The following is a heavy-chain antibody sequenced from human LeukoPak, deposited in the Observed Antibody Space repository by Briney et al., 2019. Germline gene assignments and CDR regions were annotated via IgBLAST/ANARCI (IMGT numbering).Heavy chain of an antibody. J-gene: IGHJ5*02. D-gene: IGHD2/OR15-2a*01. Sequence: PGGSLRLSCAASGFTFSYTWMHWVRQAPGKGLVWVSRLDIRGGSTAYADSVKGRFTISRDNAKDTLYLQMNSLRAEDTALYYCAGDYDFGNWFEPWGQGTLVTVSS. CDR3: AGDYDFGNWFEP. CDR1: GFTFSYTW. CDR2: LDIRGGST. V-gene: IGHV3-74*03.